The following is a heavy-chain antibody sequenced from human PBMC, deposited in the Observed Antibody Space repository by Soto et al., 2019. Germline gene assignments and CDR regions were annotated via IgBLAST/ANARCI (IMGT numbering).Heavy chain of an antibody. J-gene: IGHJ6*02. V-gene: IGHV4-30-4*01. D-gene: IGHD3-9*01. CDR3: ARGDFDWPIWV. CDR1: GGSISSGDYY. Sequence: QVQLQESGPGLVKPSQTLSLTCTVSGGSISSGDYYWSWIRQPPGTGLEWIGYIYYSGSTYYNPALMTRVTISVDTSKTQFSLQLSSVTAADTAVYYCARGDFDWPIWVWGQGTTVTVSS. CDR2: IYYSGST.